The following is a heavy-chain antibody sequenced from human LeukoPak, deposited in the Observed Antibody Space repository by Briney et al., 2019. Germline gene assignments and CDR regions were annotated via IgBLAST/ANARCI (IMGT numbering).Heavy chain of an antibody. CDR3: DPQDNSSHF. Sequence: GRSLRLSCAASGFTFSSYAMRWVRQAPGKGLEWVAVISYGGSNKYYADSVKGRFTISRDNSKNTLYLQMNSLRDDDTAVYYCDPQDNSSHFWRQGTLVTVSS. CDR2: ISYGGSNK. CDR1: GFTFSSYA. V-gene: IGHV3-30-3*01. J-gene: IGHJ5*01.